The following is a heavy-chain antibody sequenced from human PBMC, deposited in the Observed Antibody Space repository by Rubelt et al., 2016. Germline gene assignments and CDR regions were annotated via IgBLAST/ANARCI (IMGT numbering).Heavy chain of an antibody. CDR3: ARATVTTNSLGY. D-gene: IGHD4-11*01. V-gene: IGHV1-46*04. J-gene: IGHJ4*02. CDR1: GYTFTSYY. CDR2: INPSGGSK. Sequence: QVQLVQSGAEVKKPGASVKVSCKASGYTFTSYYMHWVRQAPGQGLEWMGIINPSGGSKSYAKKLQGGVTMTRDTSTSTVYMELSSLRSEDTAVYYCARATVTTNSLGYWGQGTLVTVSS.